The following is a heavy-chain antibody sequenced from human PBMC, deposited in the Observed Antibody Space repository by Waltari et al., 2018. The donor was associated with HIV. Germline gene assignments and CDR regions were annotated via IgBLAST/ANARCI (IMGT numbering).Heavy chain of an antibody. CDR2: VRYDGSNK. CDR1: GFTFPTYA. CDR3: ARDPSPPILYDILTGYYFDY. V-gene: IGHV3-30*02. J-gene: IGHJ4*02. D-gene: IGHD3-9*01. Sequence: QVQLVESGGGVVQPGGSLRLSCAASGFTFPTYAMPWVRPAPGTGLEWVAFVRYDGSNKYYADSVKGRFTISRDNSKNTLYLQMNSLRADDTAVYYCARDPSPPILYDILTGYYFDYWGQGTLVTVSS.